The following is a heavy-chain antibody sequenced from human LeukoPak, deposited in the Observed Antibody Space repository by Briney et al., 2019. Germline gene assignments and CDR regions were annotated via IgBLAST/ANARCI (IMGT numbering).Heavy chain of an antibody. V-gene: IGHV5-51*01. D-gene: IGHD3-22*01. Sequence: GESLKISCKGSGYSFTSYWIGWVRQMPGKGLEWMGIIYPGDSDTGYSPSFQGQVTISADKSISTAYLQWSGLKASDTAMYYCARLDSSGYYLFDYWGQGTLVTVSS. CDR1: GYSFTSYW. CDR3: ARLDSSGYYLFDY. J-gene: IGHJ4*02. CDR2: IYPGDSDT.